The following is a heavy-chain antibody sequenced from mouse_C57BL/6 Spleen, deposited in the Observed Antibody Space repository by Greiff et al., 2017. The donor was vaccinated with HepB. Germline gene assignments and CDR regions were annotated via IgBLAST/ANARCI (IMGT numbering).Heavy chain of an antibody. CDR2: IYPGSGST. Sequence: QVHVKQPGAELVKPGASVKMSCKASGYTFTSYWITWVKQRPGQGLEWIGDIYPGSGSTNYNEKFKSKATLTVDTSSSTAYMQLSSLTSEDSAVYYCARSGYYGSRYFDVWGTGTTVTVSS. CDR3: ARSGYYGSRYFDV. J-gene: IGHJ1*03. D-gene: IGHD1-1*01. CDR1: GYTFTSYW. V-gene: IGHV1-55*01.